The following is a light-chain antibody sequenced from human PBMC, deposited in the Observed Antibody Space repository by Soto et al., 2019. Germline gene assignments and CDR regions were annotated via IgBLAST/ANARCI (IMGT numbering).Light chain of an antibody. V-gene: IGKV1-39*01. J-gene: IGKJ2*01. Sequence: DIQMTQSPSSLSASVGDRVTVTCRARQNLFSYLNWYQQEPGKEPKILIYAASNLQSGVPSRFSGIGSVTDFTLTISSLQPEYFATYYCQQSYDKTYNFGQGSKLEI. CDR3: QQSYDKTYN. CDR1: QNLFSY. CDR2: AAS.